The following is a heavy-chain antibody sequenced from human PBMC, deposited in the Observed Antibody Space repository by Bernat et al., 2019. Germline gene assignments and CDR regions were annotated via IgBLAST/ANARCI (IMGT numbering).Heavy chain of an antibody. D-gene: IGHD1-26*01. Sequence: QVQLVQSGAEVKKPGSSVKVSCKASGGTFSSYAISWVRQAPGQGLEWMGRIIPILGIANDAQKFQGRVTITADKSTSTAYMELSSLRSEDTAVYYCARTIVGATPDDYYYGMDVWGQGTTVTVSS. V-gene: IGHV1-69*04. CDR3: ARTIVGATPDDYYYGMDV. CDR2: IIPILGIA. J-gene: IGHJ6*02. CDR1: GGTFSSYA.